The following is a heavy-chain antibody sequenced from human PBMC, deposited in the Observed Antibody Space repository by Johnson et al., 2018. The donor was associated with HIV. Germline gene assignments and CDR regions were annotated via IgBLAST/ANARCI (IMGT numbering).Heavy chain of an antibody. CDR3: AKIRRAYYEDAFDI. CDR2: IKQDGSEK. D-gene: IGHD3-22*01. J-gene: IGHJ3*02. CDR1: GFTVSSNY. V-gene: IGHV3-7*01. Sequence: VQLVESGGGLIQPGGSLRLSCAASGFTVSSNYMSWVRQAPGKGLEWVANIKQDGSEKYYVDSVKGRFTISRDNSKNTVYLQMNRLRPEDTAVYYCAKIRRAYYEDAFDIWGQGTMVTVSS.